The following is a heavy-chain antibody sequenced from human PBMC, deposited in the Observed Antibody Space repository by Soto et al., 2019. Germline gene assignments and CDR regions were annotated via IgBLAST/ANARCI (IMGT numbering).Heavy chain of an antibody. J-gene: IGHJ4*01. V-gene: IGHV3-15*07. CDR2: IKSKIDGGTT. Sequence: GGSLRLPWGVAECTCRKLGVHRIIEKKRKGLEWVDRIKSKIDGGTTDFAAPVKGRFAISRDDSKNMVYLEMNSLKTEDTGVYYCTTDSYITIIIVRFDYWGHGTLVTVSS. CDR1: ECTCRKLG. D-gene: IGHD3-22*01. CDR3: TTDSYITIIIVRFDY.